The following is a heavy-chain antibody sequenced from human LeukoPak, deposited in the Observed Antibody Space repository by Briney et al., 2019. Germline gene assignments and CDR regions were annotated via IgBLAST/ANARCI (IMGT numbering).Heavy chain of an antibody. J-gene: IGHJ4*02. CDR1: GFTFDDYA. Sequence: GRSLRLSCAASGFTFDDYAMHWVRQAPGKGLEWVSGISWNSGSIGYADSVKGRFTISRDNSKNTLYLQMNSLRADDTAVYYCVKDHGWLLYSWGQGTLVTVSS. D-gene: IGHD3-9*01. CDR2: ISWNSGSI. V-gene: IGHV3-9*01. CDR3: VKDHGWLLYS.